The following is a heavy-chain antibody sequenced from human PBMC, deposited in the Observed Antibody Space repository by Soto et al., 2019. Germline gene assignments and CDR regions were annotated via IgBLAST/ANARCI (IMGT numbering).Heavy chain of an antibody. CDR1: GFTFSSYA. J-gene: IGHJ4*02. V-gene: IGHV3-23*01. Sequence: WSLRLSWAASGFTFSSYAMSWVRQAPGKGLEWVSAISGSGGSTYYTDSVKGRFTISRDNSKNTLYLQMNSLRAEDTAVYYCAKVSMRGVYLDYWGQGTLVTVSS. CDR2: ISGSGGST. CDR3: AKVSMRGVYLDY. D-gene: IGHD3-22*01.